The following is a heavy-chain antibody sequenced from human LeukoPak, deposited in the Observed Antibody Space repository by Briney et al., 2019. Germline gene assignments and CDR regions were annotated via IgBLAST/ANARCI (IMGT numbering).Heavy chain of an antibody. Sequence: GGSLRLSCAASGFTFSSYWMSWVRQAPGKGLEWVSYIRGSGKIMYYADSVKGRFTISRDNAKNSLYLQMNSLRAEDTAVYYCAREAAAPDWGQGTLVTVSS. CDR3: AREAAAPD. D-gene: IGHD6-13*01. CDR2: IRGSGKIM. J-gene: IGHJ4*02. V-gene: IGHV3-48*04. CDR1: GFTFSSYW.